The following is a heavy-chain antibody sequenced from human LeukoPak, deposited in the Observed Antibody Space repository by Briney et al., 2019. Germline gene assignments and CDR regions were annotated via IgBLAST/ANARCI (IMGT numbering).Heavy chain of an antibody. CDR1: GGSISSGSYY. V-gene: IGHV4-61*02. CDR3: ARFYGSGDNDAFDI. D-gene: IGHD3-10*01. CDR2: IYTSGST. J-gene: IGHJ3*02. Sequence: SQTLSLTCTVSGGSISSGSYYWSWIRQPAGKGLEWIGRIYTSGSTNYNPSLKSRVTISVDTSKNQFSLKLSSVTAADTAVYYCARFYGSGDNDAFDIWGQGTMVTVSS.